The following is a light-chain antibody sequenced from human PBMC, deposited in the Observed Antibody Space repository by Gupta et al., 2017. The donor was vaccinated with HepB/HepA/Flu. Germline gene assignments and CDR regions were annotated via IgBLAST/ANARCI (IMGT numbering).Light chain of an antibody. J-gene: IGKJ4*01. CDR3: QQRSNWPPIT. V-gene: IGKV3-11*01. Sequence: EIVLTQPPATLSLSAGERATLSCRASQSVSSYLAWYHQKPGQAPRLLSYDASNRATGIPARFSGSGSGTDFTLTISSLEPEDFAVYYCQQRSNWPPITFGGGTKVEIK. CDR1: QSVSSY. CDR2: DAS.